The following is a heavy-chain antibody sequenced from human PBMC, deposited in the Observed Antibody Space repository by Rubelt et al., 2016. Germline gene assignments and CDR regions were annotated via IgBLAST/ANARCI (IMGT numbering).Heavy chain of an antibody. V-gene: IGHV1-18*01. CDR1: GYTFTSYG. CDR2: ISAYNGNT. Sequence: QVQLVQSGAEVKKPGASVKVSCKASGYTFTSYGISWVRQAPGQGLEGMGGISAYNGNTNYAQTLQGRVPMTTDTAPRTAYMELRSLRSDDTAVYSCARDLPPFRRYNWNFPLDYWGQGTLVTVSS. CDR3: ARDLPPFRRYNWNFPLDY. D-gene: IGHD1-7*01. J-gene: IGHJ4*02.